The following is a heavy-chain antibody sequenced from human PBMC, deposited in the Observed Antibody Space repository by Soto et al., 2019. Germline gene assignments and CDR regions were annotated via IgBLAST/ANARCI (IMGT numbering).Heavy chain of an antibody. D-gene: IGHD2-15*01. CDR1: GYSFTSYW. V-gene: IGHV5-51*01. CDR3: ARSRTYGGNSFDY. Sequence: GESLKISCSTSGYSFTSYWIGWVRQMPGKGLEWMGIIHPGDSDTRYSPSFQGQVTISADKSITTAYLQWSSLKASGTAIYYCARSRTYGGNSFDYWGQGTLVTVSS. J-gene: IGHJ4*02. CDR2: IHPGDSDT.